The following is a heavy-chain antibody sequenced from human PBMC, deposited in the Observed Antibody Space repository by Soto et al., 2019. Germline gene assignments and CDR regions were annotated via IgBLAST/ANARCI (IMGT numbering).Heavy chain of an antibody. CDR1: GFTFSSYA. V-gene: IGHV3-23*01. CDR2: ISGSGGST. Sequence: HPGGSLRLSCAASGFTFSSYAMSWVRQAPGKGLEWVSAISGSGGSTYYADSVKGRFTISRDNSKNTLYLQMNSLRAEDTAVYYCAKDMTLASTMVRGVIPIVPFDYWGQGTLVTVSS. J-gene: IGHJ4*02. CDR3: AKDMTLASTMVRGVIPIVPFDY. D-gene: IGHD3-10*01.